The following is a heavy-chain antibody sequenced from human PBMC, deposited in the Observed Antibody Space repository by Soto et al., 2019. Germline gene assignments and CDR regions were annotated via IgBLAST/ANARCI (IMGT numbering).Heavy chain of an antibody. CDR3: VQSRCGGDCLQSYSSHSYYGLDV. Sequence: QITLKESGPTLVKPTQTLTLTCTFSGLSLTTTGVGVGWIRQPPGKALEWLALIYWDDDKRYSPSLKSRLTITKDTSNTQVVLTTTNMDPVDTATYYCVQSRCGGDCLQSYSSHSYYGLDVWGQGTTVTVSS. J-gene: IGHJ6*02. CDR1: GLSLTTTGVG. CDR2: IYWDDDK. D-gene: IGHD2-21*02. V-gene: IGHV2-5*02.